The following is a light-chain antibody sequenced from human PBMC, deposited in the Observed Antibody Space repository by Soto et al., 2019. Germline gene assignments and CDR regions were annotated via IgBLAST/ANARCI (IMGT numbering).Light chain of an antibody. V-gene: IGKV3-15*01. J-gene: IGKJ2*01. Sequence: ETVMTQSPATLSVSPGERATLSCRASQTIANNLAWYQQRPGQAPRLLIYGASTRATGIPARFSGSGSGTAFTLTIISLQSEDFAVYYCQQYNNWPPYTFGQGTKLEIK. CDR3: QQYNNWPPYT. CDR1: QTIANN. CDR2: GAS.